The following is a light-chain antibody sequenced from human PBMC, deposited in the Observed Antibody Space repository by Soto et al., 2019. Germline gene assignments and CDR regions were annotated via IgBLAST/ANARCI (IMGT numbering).Light chain of an antibody. Sequence: DIVMTQSPDSLAVSLGERATINCESSQTVLYSSTNKNFLAWYQQKPGQPPKLLIYDASSLESAVPSRFSGSGSGTEFTLTISSLQPDDFAPYYCQQYNSYWPFCQGTKVESK. CDR2: DAS. CDR3: QQYNSYWP. CDR1: QTVLYSSTNKNF. V-gene: IGKV4-1*01. J-gene: IGKJ1*01.